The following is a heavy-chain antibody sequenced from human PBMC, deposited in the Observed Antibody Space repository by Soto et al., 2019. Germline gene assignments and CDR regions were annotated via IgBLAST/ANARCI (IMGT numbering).Heavy chain of an antibody. CDR3: AKDAISGDGIWLMDS. J-gene: IGHJ5*02. V-gene: IGHV3-23*01. D-gene: IGHD4-17*01. CDR1: GFTFSNYA. Sequence: GSLRLSCAASGFTFSNYAMTWARQAPGKGLEWVSSLLRSGSTAYYADSVRGRFTVSSDTSANSLYLQMDSLRAEDTAIYYCAKDAISGDGIWLMDSWGQGTLVTV. CDR2: LLRSGSTA.